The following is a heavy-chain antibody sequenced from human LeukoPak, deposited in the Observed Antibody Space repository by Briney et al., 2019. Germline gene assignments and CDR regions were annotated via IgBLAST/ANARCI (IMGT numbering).Heavy chain of an antibody. J-gene: IGHJ5*02. CDR2: ISGGSERI. Sequence: GGSLRLSCAASGFTFSSYPMTWVRQAPGKGLEWVSSISGGSERIYYADSVKGRFTISRDNAKNTLYLQMNSLRAEDTAVYYCARDGHGNWNDGGWFDPWGQGTLVTVSS. CDR1: GFTFSSYP. V-gene: IGHV3-23*01. D-gene: IGHD1-1*01. CDR3: ARDGHGNWNDGGWFDP.